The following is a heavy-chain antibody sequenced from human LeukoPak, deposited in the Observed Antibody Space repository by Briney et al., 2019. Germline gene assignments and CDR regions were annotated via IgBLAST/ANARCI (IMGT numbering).Heavy chain of an antibody. V-gene: IGHV4-39*02. CDR3: ARDPPVVYLHDGSGYYYFDY. CDR1: GGSISSSSYY. D-gene: IGHD3-22*01. J-gene: IGHJ4*02. Sequence: SETLSLTCTVSGGSISSSSYYWGWIRQPPGKGLEWIGSIYYSGSTYYNPSLKSRVTISVDTSKNQFSLKLSSVTAADTAVYYCARDPPVVYLHDGSGYYYFDYWGQGTLVTVSS. CDR2: IYYSGST.